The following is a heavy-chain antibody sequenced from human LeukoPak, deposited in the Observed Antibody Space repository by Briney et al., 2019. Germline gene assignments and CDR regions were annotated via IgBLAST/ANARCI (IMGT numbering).Heavy chain of an antibody. CDR2: IYYSGST. J-gene: IGHJ4*02. CDR1: GGSISSYY. D-gene: IGHD3-10*02. Sequence: PSETLSLTCTVSGGSISSYYWSWIRQPPGKGLEWIGYIYYSGSTNHNPSLKSRVTISVDTSKNQFSLKLSSVTAADTAVYYCARHFGTAYYVTATGGGYFDYWGQGTLVTVSS. V-gene: IGHV4-59*08. CDR3: ARHFGTAYYVTATGGGYFDY.